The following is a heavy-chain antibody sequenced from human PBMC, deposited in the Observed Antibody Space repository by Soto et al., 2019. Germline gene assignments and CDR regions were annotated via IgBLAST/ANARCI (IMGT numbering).Heavy chain of an antibody. J-gene: IGHJ5*02. CDR1: GGSFSGYY. Sequence: PSETLSLTCAVYGGSFSGYYWSWIRQPPGKGLEWIGEINHSGSTNYNPSLKSRVTISVDTSKNQFSLKLSSVTAPDTAVYYCASLSSYDDFCSGWSWFDPWGQGTLVTVSS. V-gene: IGHV4-34*01. CDR2: INHSGST. CDR3: ASLSSYDDFCSGWSWFDP. D-gene: IGHD3-3*01.